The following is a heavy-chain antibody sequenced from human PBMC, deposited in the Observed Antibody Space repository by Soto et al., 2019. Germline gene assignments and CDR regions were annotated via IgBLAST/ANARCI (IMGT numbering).Heavy chain of an antibody. V-gene: IGHV3-30-3*01. CDR3: ARDSLPDDFRSGGYWFDP. J-gene: IGHJ5*02. Sequence: QVHLVESGGGVVQPGRSLRLSCAASGFTFSTFALHWVRQAPGEGLEWVALISHDGRIEKYADSVKGRFTISRDNSKNSLEMQMDSLRLEDTGVYYCARDSLPDDFRSGGYWFDPWGQGTQVTVSS. CDR2: ISHDGRIE. D-gene: IGHD3-3*01. CDR1: GFTFSTFA.